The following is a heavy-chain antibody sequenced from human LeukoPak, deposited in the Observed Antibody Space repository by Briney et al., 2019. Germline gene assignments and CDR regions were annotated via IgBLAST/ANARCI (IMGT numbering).Heavy chain of an antibody. J-gene: IGHJ3*02. V-gene: IGHV4-61*02. CDR3: ASGYCGGACQLGGVDM. CDR1: GGSISSGSYY. CDR2: IYTSGST. D-gene: IGHD2-21*02. Sequence: PSQTLSLTCTVSGGSISSGSYYWSWIRQPAGKGLEWIVRIYTSGSTNYNPSLKSRVTISVDTSKNQFSLKLSSVTAADTAVYYCASGYCGGACQLGGVDMWGQGTMVTVSS.